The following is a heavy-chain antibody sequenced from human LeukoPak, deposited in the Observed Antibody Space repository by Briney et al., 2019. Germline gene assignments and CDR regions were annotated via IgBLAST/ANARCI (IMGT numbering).Heavy chain of an antibody. CDR3: ARDGVGALDY. CDR2: INWNGGST. D-gene: IGHD3-3*01. CDR1: GFTFDDYG. V-gene: IGHV3-20*01. J-gene: IGHJ4*02. Sequence: PGGSLRLSCAASGFTFDDYGMSWVRQAPGKGLEWVSGINWNGGSTGYADSVKGRFTISRDNAKNSLYLQMNSLRAEDAALYHCARDGVGALDYWGQGTLVTVSS.